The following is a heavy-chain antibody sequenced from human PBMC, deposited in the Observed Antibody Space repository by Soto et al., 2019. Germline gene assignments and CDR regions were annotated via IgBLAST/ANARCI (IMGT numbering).Heavy chain of an antibody. CDR3: ARDRGPIAARPLRTFDY. J-gene: IGHJ4*02. D-gene: IGHD6-6*01. CDR2: IKQDGSEK. V-gene: IGHV3-7*05. Sequence: GGSLRLSCAASGFTFSSYWMSWVRQAPGKGLEWVANIKQDGSEKYYVDSVKGRFTISRDNAKNSLYLQMNSLRAEDTAVYYCARDRGPIAARPLRTFDYWGQGTLVTVSS. CDR1: GFTFSSYW.